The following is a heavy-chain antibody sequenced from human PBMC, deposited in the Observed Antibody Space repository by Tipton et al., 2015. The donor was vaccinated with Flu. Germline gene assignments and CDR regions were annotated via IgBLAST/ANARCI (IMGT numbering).Heavy chain of an antibody. V-gene: IGHV4-38-2*02. CDR1: GDSISSDFY. J-gene: IGHJ6*02. Sequence: TLSLTCAVSGDSISSDFYWAWIRQFPGKGLEWIGTVSRTGSTIYNPSLKSRVTISVDTSKNQFSLKLSSVTAADTAVYYCARDTHYYDSSGYYYPNYYYYGMDVWGQGTTVTVSS. D-gene: IGHD3-22*01. CDR3: ARDTHYYDSSGYYYPNYYYYGMDV. CDR2: VSRTGST.